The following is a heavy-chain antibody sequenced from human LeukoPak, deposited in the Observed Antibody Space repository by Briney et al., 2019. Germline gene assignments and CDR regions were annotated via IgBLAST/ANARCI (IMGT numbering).Heavy chain of an antibody. CDR1: GYTFTDFY. Sequence: ASVKVSCKASGYTFTDFYIHWVRQAPGQGLEWMGWINPNSGGTNYAQKFQGRVTMTRDTSISTAYMELSRLRSDDTAVYYCARDRWELRTWGQGTLLTVSS. CDR2: INPNSGGT. V-gene: IGHV1-2*02. J-gene: IGHJ4*02. CDR3: ARDRWELRT. D-gene: IGHD1-26*01.